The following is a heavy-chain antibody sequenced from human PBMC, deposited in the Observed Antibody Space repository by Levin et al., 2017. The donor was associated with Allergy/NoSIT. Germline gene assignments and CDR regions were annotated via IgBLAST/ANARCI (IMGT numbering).Heavy chain of an antibody. Sequence: GESLKISCAASGFTFSSYAMHWVRQAPGKGLEWVAVISYDGSNKYYADSVKGRFTISRDNSKNTLYLQMNSLRAEDTAVYYCAREVLRYFDWEHTGPDYWGQGTLVTVSS. V-gene: IGHV3-30-3*01. CDR3: AREVLRYFDWEHTGPDY. CDR1: GFTFSSYA. D-gene: IGHD3-9*01. CDR2: ISYDGSNK. J-gene: IGHJ4*02.